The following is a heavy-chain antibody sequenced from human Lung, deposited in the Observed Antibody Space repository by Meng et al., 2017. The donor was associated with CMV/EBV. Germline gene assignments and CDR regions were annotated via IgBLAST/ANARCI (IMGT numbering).Heavy chain of an antibody. CDR2: ISGSGGST. V-gene: IGHV3-23*01. D-gene: IGHD2-2*01. J-gene: IGHJ6*02. CDR1: GFTFTSYA. Sequence: GESLKISCAASGFTFTSYAMSWVRQAPGKGLEWVSAISGSGGSTYYADSVKGRFTISRDNSKNTLYLQMNSLRAEDTAVYNCAKDGVVIPEGGMDVWGQGTTVTVSS. CDR3: AKDGVVIPEGGMDV.